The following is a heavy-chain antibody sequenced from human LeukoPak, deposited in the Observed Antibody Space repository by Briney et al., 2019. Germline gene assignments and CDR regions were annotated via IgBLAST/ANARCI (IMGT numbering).Heavy chain of an antibody. CDR2: MNPNSGNT. CDR1: GYTFTSYD. CDR3: ARTTTWIQYVDY. D-gene: IGHD5-18*01. J-gene: IGHJ4*02. Sequence: ASVKVSCKASGYTFTSYDINWVRQATGQGLEWMGWMNPNSGNTGYAQKFQGRVTMTRNTSISTAYMELRSLRSDDTAVYYCARTTTWIQYVDYWGQGTLVTVSS. V-gene: IGHV1-8*01.